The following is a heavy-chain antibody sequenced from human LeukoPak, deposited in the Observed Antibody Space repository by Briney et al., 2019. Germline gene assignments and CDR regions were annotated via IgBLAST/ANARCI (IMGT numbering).Heavy chain of an antibody. CDR1: GDSISSGGYY. V-gene: IGHV4-31*03. D-gene: IGHD2-21*02. Sequence: SQTLSLTCTVSGDSISSGGYYWSWIRQHPGKGLEWIGYIYYSESTYYNPSLKSRVTISVDTSKNQFSLKLSSVTAADTAVYYCATGRRDCGGDCYLGWGQGTLVSVS. CDR3: ATGRRDCGGDCYLG. CDR2: IYYSEST. J-gene: IGHJ4*02.